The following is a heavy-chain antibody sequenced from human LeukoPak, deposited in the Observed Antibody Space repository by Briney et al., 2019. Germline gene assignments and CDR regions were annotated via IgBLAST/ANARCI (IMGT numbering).Heavy chain of an antibody. J-gene: IGHJ3*02. CDR2: IYPSDSDT. D-gene: IGHD2-15*01. V-gene: IGHV5-51*01. CDR1: GYSFPTYW. CDR3: AGQRYCTGGSCFTWYDAFDI. Sequence: GESLKISCKGSGYSFPTYWIGWVRQMPGKGLEWMGIIYPSDSDTKYSPSFQGQVTISADTSTNTAYLQWSSLKDSDAAVYFCAGQRYCTGGSCFTWYDAFDIWGQGTVVTVSS.